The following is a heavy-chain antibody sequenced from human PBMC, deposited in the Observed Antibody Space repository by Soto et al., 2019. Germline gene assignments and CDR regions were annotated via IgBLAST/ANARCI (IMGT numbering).Heavy chain of an antibody. V-gene: IGHV3-23*01. Sequence: EVQLLESGGGLVQPGGSLRLSCAASGFTFSSYAMSWVRQAPGKGLEWVSAISGSGGSTYYADSVKGRFTISRDNSKSPLYLQMNSLRAEDTAVYYCAKDWGSYPDAFDIWGQGTMVTVSS. CDR3: AKDWGSYPDAFDI. J-gene: IGHJ3*02. D-gene: IGHD1-26*01. CDR2: ISGSGGST. CDR1: GFTFSSYA.